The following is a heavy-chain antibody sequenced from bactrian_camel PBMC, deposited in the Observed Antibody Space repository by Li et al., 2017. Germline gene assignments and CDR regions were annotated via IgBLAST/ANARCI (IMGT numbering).Heavy chain of an antibody. CDR2: IDSDGTT. CDR1: GYIENSYC. D-gene: IGHD5*01. J-gene: IGHJ4*01. V-gene: IGHV3S53*01. Sequence: HVQLVESGGGTVQSGGSLRLACAASGYIENSYCLGWFRRTPGKEREGVAVIDSDGTTKYANSVKGRFTISQDRAKNTVYLQMNSLKPEDTGTYYCSIDLSGRRRGQGTQVTVS. CDR3: SIDLSGRR.